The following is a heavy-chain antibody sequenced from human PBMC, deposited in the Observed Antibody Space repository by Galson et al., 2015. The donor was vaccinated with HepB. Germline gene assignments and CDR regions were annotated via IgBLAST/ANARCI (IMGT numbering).Heavy chain of an antibody. CDR3: ALIYYSSTWFVNY. D-gene: IGHD6-13*01. J-gene: IGHJ4*02. CDR2: VRNKLNSYTT. V-gene: IGHV3-72*01. CDR1: GFSINDHY. Sequence: SLRLSCAASGFSINDHYMDWVRQAPGKGLEWVGRVRNKLNSYTTEYAASVKGRFTVSRADSKNSVYLQMNSLQTEDTAVYYCALIYYSSTWFVNYWGQGTLVTVSS.